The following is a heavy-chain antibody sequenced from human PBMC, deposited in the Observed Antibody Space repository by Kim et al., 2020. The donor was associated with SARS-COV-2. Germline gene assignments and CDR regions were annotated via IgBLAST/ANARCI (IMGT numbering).Heavy chain of an antibody. V-gene: IGHV4-39*07. CDR3: ARDLLRELTLLGDSYPYYGMDV. CDR2: IYYSGST. J-gene: IGHJ6*02. CDR1: GGSISSSSYY. D-gene: IGHD3-10*01. Sequence: SETLSLTCTVSGGSISSSSYYWGWIRQPPGKGLEWIGSIYYSGSTYYNPSLKSRVTMSVDTSKNQFSLKLSSVTAADTAVYYCARDLLRELTLLGDSYPYYGMDVWGQGATVTVSS.